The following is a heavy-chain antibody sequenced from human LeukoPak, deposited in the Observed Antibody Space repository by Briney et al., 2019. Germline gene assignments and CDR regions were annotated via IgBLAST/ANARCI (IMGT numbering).Heavy chain of an antibody. J-gene: IGHJ6*02. D-gene: IGHD4-17*01. CDR1: GFTFSSYA. CDR3: AKDMTTVTTGYYYGMDV. Sequence: PGGSLRLSCAASGFTFSSYAMSWVRQAPGKGLEWVAVISYDGSNKYYADSVKGRFTISRDNSKNTLYLQMNSLRAEDTAVYYCAKDMTTVTTGYYYGMDVWGQGTTVTVSS. CDR2: ISYDGSNK. V-gene: IGHV3-30*18.